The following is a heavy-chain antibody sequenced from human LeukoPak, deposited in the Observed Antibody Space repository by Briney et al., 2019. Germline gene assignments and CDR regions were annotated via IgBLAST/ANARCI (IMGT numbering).Heavy chain of an antibody. V-gene: IGHV3-7*01. Sequence: PGGSLRLSCAASGFTFCSHLMTWVRQAPGKGLEWVANIYQDGREKYYVDSVKGRFTISRDNAKNSLFLQMNSLRAEDTAVYYCAGERPSSSWYDYWGQGTLVTVSS. CDR1: GFTFCSHL. J-gene: IGHJ4*02. CDR3: AGERPSSSWYDY. CDR2: IYQDGREK. D-gene: IGHD6-13*01.